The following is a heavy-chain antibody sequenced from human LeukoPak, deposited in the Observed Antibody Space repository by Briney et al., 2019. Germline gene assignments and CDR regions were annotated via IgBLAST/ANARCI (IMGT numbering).Heavy chain of an antibody. J-gene: IGHJ4*02. D-gene: IGHD2-8*02. CDR1: GGSVSNDNYY. CDR3: ARKGLTGGLDY. Sequence: SDLLSLTCTETGGSVSNDNYYWRWIRQHPGKGLEWIGSIYYSGSIYYNPSLKSRVTMSVDTSTNQFSLKLTSVSAADTAVYYCARKGLTGGLDYWGQGTLVTVSS. CDR2: IYYSGSI. V-gene: IGHV4-39*01.